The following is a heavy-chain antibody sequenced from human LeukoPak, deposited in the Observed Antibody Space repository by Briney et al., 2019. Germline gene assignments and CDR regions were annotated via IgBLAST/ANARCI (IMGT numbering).Heavy chain of an antibody. Sequence: ASVKVSCKASGYTFTGYYMHWVRQAPGQGLEWMGWINPNSGGTNYAQKFQGRVTMTRDTSISTAYMELSRLRSDDTAVYYCARVKIYYGSGSYYGPGYYGMDVWGQGTTVTASS. CDR2: INPNSGGT. CDR3: ARVKIYYGSGSYYGPGYYGMDV. D-gene: IGHD3-10*01. J-gene: IGHJ6*02. CDR1: GYTFTGYY. V-gene: IGHV1-2*02.